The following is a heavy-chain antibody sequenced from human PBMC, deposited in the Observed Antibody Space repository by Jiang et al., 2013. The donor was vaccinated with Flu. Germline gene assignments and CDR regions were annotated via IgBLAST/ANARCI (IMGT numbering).Heavy chain of an antibody. Sequence: PGLVKPSQNLSLTCSVSGGSINNGGYSINNGGYYWGWVRQPPGKGLEWIGYISYNGNTYYRPSLKNRVAISVDTPNNHFSLRLTSVTAADTAVYFCARGTFDHTKIRPLDLWGQGILVTVAS. CDR1: GGSINNGGYSINNGGYY. D-gene: IGHD3-9*01. CDR2: ISYNGNT. V-gene: IGHV4-31*03. CDR3: ARGTFDHTKIRPLDL. J-gene: IGHJ4*02.